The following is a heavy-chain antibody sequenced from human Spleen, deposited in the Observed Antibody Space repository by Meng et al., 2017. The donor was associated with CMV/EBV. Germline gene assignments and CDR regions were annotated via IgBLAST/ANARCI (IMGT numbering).Heavy chain of an antibody. V-gene: IGHV3-48*03. Sequence: GESLKISCAASGFTFNYYEMNWVRQAPGKGLEWVSYITSSTTTTYYADSVRGRFTISRDNAKDSLFLQMNSLRPEDTGVYYCARICSGYPDAFDIWGQGTMVTVSS. CDR3: ARICSGYPDAFDI. D-gene: IGHD3-3*01. CDR2: ITSSTTTT. J-gene: IGHJ3*02. CDR1: GFTFNYYE.